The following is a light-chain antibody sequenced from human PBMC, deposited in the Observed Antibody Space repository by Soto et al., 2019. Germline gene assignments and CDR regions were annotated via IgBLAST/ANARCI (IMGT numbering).Light chain of an antibody. CDR2: EVT. CDR3: SSYTTSSTLV. CDR1: SSDVGGYNY. J-gene: IGLJ3*02. V-gene: IGLV2-8*01. Sequence: QSALTQPPSASGSPGQSVTISCTGTSSDVGGYNYVSWYQQHPGKAPKLIIYEVTKRPSGVPDRFSGSKSGNTASLTVSGLQAEDEAEYYCSSYTTSSTLVFGGGTKLTVL.